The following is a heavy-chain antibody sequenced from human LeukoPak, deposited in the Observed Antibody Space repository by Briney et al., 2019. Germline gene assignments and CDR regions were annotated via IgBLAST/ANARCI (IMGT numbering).Heavy chain of an antibody. CDR2: IYYSGST. CDR3: ARDLRSGYSYGLKLFDP. V-gene: IGHV4-39*07. Sequence: ASETLSLTCTVSGGSISSSSYYWGWIRQPPGKGLEWIGSIYYSGSTYYNPSLKSRVTISVDTSKNQSSLKLSSVTAADTAVYYCARDLRSGYSYGLKLFDPWGQGTLVTVSS. J-gene: IGHJ5*02. D-gene: IGHD5-18*01. CDR1: GGSISSSSYY.